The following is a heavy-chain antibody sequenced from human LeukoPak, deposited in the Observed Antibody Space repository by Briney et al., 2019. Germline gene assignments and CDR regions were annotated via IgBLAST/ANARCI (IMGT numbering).Heavy chain of an antibody. J-gene: IGHJ1*01. CDR3: ARRRYYDSSGYLE. D-gene: IGHD3-22*01. V-gene: IGHV4-39*01. Sequence: PSETLSLTCTIFGDSVSRSDSYWDWIRQPPGKGLEWSGTIYYSGRTYYSPSLKSRVTLSVDISNNQFSLTLSSVTAADTALYFCARRRYYDSSGYLEWGQGTLVTVSS. CDR2: IYYSGRT. CDR1: GDSVSRSDSY.